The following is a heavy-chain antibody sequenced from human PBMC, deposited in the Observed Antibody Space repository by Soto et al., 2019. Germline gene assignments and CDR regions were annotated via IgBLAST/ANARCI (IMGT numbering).Heavy chain of an antibody. D-gene: IGHD3-22*01. CDR1: GFTFSSYG. CDR2: ISYDGSNK. J-gene: IGHJ4*02. V-gene: IGHV3-30*03. Sequence: QSGVSLRLSCAASGFTFSSYGMHWVRQAPGKGLEWVAVISYDGSNKYYADSVKGRFTISRDNSKNTLYLQMNSLRAEDTAVYYCALLGYYDSSGYANDYWGPGTLVTVSS. CDR3: ALLGYYDSSGYANDY.